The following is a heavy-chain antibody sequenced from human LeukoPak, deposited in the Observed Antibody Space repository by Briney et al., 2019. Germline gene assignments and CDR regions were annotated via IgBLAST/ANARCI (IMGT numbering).Heavy chain of an antibody. CDR2: ISYTGST. J-gene: IGHJ4*02. Sequence: SETLSLTCTVSGGSIRHYYWSWIRQPPGKGLAWVGYISYTGSTNYNPSLKSRVTISVDTSKNQFSLELSSVTAADTAVYFCARVGRGDYTWGSYSFDYWGQGTLVTVSS. CDR3: ARVGRGDYTWGSYSFDY. D-gene: IGHD3-16*01. CDR1: GGSIRHYY. V-gene: IGHV4-59*01.